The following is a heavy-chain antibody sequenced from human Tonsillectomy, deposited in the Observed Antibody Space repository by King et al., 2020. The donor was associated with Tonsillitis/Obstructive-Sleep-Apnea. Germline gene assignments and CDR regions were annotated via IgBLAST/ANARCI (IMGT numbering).Heavy chain of an antibody. CDR1: GYTFTNYA. D-gene: IGHD2-2*01. J-gene: IGHJ6*03. CDR3: ARDRSYCSSTSCSDYYYYMDV. CDR2: INTNTGNP. Sequence: QLVQSGSELKKPGASVKVSCKASGYTFTNYAMNWVRQAPGQGLEWMGWINTNTGNPTYAQGFTGRFVFSLDTSVSTAYLHISSLKAEDTAVYYCARDRSYCSSTSCSDYYYYMDVWGKGTTVTVSS. V-gene: IGHV7-4-1*02.